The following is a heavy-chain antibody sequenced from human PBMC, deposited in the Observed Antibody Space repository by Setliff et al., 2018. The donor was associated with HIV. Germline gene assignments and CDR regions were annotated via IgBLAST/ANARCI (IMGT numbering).Heavy chain of an antibody. CDR2: IIPALGTA. Sequence: SVKVSCKASGYTFTSYGISLLRQAPGQGPEWMGGIIPALGTANYAQKFQGRVTFTADESTNTAFMELSSLRSEDTAVYYCARDAGYSGSAWDSWGQGTLVTVSS. J-gene: IGHJ4*02. V-gene: IGHV1-69*13. CDR1: GYTFTSYG. D-gene: IGHD1-26*01. CDR3: ARDAGYSGSAWDS.